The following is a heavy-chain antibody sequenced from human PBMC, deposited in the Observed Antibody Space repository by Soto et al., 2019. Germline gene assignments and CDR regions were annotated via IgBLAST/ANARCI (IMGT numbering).Heavy chain of an antibody. D-gene: IGHD2-15*01. V-gene: IGHV3-7*01. Sequence: EVQLVESGGGLVQPGGSLRLSCEASGFTFSTYWMSWVRQAPGKGLEWVANIKQDGSETYYVDSVRGRFTISRDNAKNSLYLQMSSLRAEEPAVYYCANSMVARGVNWFDPWGQGTLVTVSS. CDR2: IKQDGSET. CDR1: GFTFSTYW. CDR3: ANSMVARGVNWFDP. J-gene: IGHJ5*02.